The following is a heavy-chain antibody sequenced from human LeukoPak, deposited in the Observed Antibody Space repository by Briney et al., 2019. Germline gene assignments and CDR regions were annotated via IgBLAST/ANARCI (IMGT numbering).Heavy chain of an antibody. CDR1: GFTFRDSA. CDR3: TTEGYYYGSGSYYTRGAFDI. CDR2: ISFSGDNT. V-gene: IGHV3-23*01. J-gene: IGHJ3*02. D-gene: IGHD3-10*01. Sequence: PGGSLRLSCAASGFTFRDSAMTWVRQAPGKGLEWVSLISFSGDNTYYRDSVKGRFTVSRDNSKDTLYLQMNSLKTEDTAVYCCTTEGYYYGSGSYYTRGAFDIWGQGTMVTVSS.